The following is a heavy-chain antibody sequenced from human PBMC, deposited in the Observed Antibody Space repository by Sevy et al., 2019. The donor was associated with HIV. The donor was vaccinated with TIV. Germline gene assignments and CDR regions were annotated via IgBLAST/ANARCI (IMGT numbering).Heavy chain of an antibody. CDR1: GFTFSSYG. CDR2: ISYDGSNK. D-gene: IGHD6-19*01. CDR3: GEDLLAVAGPFDY. Sequence: GGSLRLSCAASGFTFSSYGMHWVRQAPGKGLEWVAVISYDGSNKYYADSVKGRFTISRDNSKNTLYLQMNSLRAEDTAVYYCGEDLLAVAGPFDYWGQGTLVTVSS. V-gene: IGHV3-30*18. J-gene: IGHJ4*02.